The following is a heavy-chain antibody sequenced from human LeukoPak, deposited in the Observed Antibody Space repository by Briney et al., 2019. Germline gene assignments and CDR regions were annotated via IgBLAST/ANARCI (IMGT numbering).Heavy chain of an antibody. CDR3: AKDRGYSHGFDY. CDR1: GFTFSSYG. V-gene: IGHV3-30*18. D-gene: IGHD5-18*01. CDR2: ISYDGRSK. Sequence: GGSLRLSCAASGFTFSSYGMHWVRQAPGKGLEWVAGISYDGRSKEYVDSAKGRFTISRDNSKNTLYLQMNSLRAEDTAVYYCAKDRGYSHGFDYWGQGTQLTVSS. J-gene: IGHJ4*02.